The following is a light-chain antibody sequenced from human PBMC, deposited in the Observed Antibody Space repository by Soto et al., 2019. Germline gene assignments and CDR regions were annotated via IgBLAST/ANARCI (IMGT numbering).Light chain of an antibody. CDR3: QQYNSYPWT. V-gene: IGKV1-5*01. Sequence: DIQMTQSPSTLSASVGDRVTITCRASQSISSWLAWYPQKPRKAPKLLIYDASSLESGVPSRFSGSGSWTEFTLTISSLQPDDFATYYGQQYNSYPWTFGQGTKVEIK. CDR2: DAS. CDR1: QSISSW. J-gene: IGKJ1*01.